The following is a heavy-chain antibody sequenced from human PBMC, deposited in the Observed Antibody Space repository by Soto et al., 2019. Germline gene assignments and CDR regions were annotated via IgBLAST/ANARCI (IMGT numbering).Heavy chain of an antibody. CDR1: GFTFSSYA. J-gene: IGHJ4*02. V-gene: IGHV3-23*01. D-gene: IGHD2-2*02. CDR3: AKDRFTPVVPAAIRGVYFDY. Sequence: GGSLRLSCAASGFTFSSYAMSWVRQAPGKGLEWVSAISGSGGSTYYADSVKGRFTISRDNSKNTLYLQMNSLRAGDTAVYYCAKDRFTPVVPAAIRGVYFDYWGQGALVTVSS. CDR2: ISGSGGST.